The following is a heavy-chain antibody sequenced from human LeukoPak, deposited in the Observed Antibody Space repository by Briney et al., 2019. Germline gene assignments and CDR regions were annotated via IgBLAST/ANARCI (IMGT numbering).Heavy chain of an antibody. V-gene: IGHV4-38-2*02. Sequence: SETLSLTCTVSGYSISSGYYWGWIRQPPGKGLEWIASIYHSGSTIYNPSLKSRVTISVDTSKNQFSLKLSSVTAADTAVYYCARESPGYDILTDPPIPGLYYYMDVWGKGTTVTVSS. CDR1: GYSISSGYY. J-gene: IGHJ6*03. D-gene: IGHD3-9*01. CDR3: ARESPGYDILTDPPIPGLYYYMDV. CDR2: IYHSGST.